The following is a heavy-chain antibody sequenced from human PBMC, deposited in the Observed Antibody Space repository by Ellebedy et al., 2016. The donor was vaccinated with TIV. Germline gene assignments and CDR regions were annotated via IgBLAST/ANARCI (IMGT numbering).Heavy chain of an antibody. Sequence: GSLRLXXTVSGDSISSSSYFWVWIRQPPGQGLEWIGAIYYSGSTYYNPSLKSRVTISADTSKNQFSLKLSSVTAADTAVYYCARTYSSGWYDWFDPWGQGTLVTVSS. D-gene: IGHD6-19*01. J-gene: IGHJ5*02. CDR2: IYYSGST. CDR1: GDSISSSSYF. CDR3: ARTYSSGWYDWFDP. V-gene: IGHV4-39*07.